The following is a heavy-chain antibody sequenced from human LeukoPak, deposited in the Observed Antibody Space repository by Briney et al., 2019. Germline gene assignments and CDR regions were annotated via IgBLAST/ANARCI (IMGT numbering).Heavy chain of an antibody. CDR1: GYTFTAYY. Sequence: GASVKVSCKASGYTFTAYYMHWVRQAPGQGLEWMGWINSNSGGTNFAQKFQGRVTMTRDTSISTAYMELSSLRSDDTAVYYCARGEKVATMIVTGYWGQGTLVTVSS. CDR2: INSNSGGT. CDR3: ARGEKVATMIVTGY. V-gene: IGHV1-2*02. D-gene: IGHD3-22*01. J-gene: IGHJ4*02.